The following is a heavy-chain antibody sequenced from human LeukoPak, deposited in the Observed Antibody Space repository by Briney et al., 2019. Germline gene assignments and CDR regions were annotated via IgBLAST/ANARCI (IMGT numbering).Heavy chain of an antibody. V-gene: IGHV3-7*01. Sequence: GGSPRLSCAASGFTFSGHWMSWVRQAPGKGLEWVANINQGGSDKYYVDSVKGRFTISRDNANNSLYLQMNSLRAEDTAVYYCARDQGGATGDFDYWGQGTLVTVSS. CDR1: GFTFSGHW. CDR3: ARDQGGATGDFDY. CDR2: INQGGSDK. J-gene: IGHJ4*02. D-gene: IGHD1-26*01.